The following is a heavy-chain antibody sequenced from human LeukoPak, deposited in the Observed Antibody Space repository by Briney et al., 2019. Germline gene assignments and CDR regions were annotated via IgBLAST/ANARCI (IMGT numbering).Heavy chain of an antibody. CDR1: GFSVSSNF. CDR2: IYAGGDT. Sequence: PGGSLRLSCAASGFSVSSNFMSWVRQAPGKGLEWVSVIYAGGDTYYADSVKGRFTIARDNFKNTVYLQMNSLRAEDTGMYYCARSGSSWFDYWGQGTLVTVS. J-gene: IGHJ4*02. CDR3: ARSGSSWFDY. D-gene: IGHD6-13*01. V-gene: IGHV3-53*01.